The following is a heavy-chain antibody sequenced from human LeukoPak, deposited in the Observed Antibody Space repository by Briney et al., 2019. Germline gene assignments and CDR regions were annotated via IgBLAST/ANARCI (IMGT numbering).Heavy chain of an antibody. V-gene: IGHV3-23*01. CDR1: GITFSTYV. J-gene: IGHJ4*02. D-gene: IGHD1-1*01. CDR2: ISGSGGST. Sequence: GGSLRLSCAAPGITFSTYVMSWVRQAPGKGLEWVSAISGSGGSTYYAGSVKGRFTISRDNSKNTLYLQMNSLGADDTAVYYCAKGNWRYFDYWGQGTLVTVSS. CDR3: AKGNWRYFDY.